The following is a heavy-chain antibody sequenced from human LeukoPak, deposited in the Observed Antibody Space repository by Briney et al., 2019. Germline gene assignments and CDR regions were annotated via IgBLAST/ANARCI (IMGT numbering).Heavy chain of an antibody. CDR3: AVVGIAAAGTWAGFDY. Sequence: SETLSLTCAVYGGSFSGYYWSWIRQPPGKGLEWIGEINHSGSTNYNPSLKSRVTISVDTSKNQFSLKLSSVTAADTAVYYCAVVGIAAAGTWAGFDYWGQGTLVTVSS. J-gene: IGHJ4*02. CDR2: INHSGST. V-gene: IGHV4-34*01. CDR1: GGSFSGYY. D-gene: IGHD6-13*01.